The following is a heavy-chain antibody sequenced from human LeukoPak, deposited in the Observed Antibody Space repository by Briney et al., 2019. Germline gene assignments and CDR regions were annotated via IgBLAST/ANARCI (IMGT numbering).Heavy chain of an antibody. CDR3: ARDSSGYSTN. V-gene: IGHV3-66*02. CDR2: IYSDGST. CDR1: GFTVSSNY. D-gene: IGHD3-22*01. J-gene: IGHJ4*02. Sequence: GGSLRLSCAASGFTVSSNYMSWVRQAPGKGLEWVSVIYSDGSTYYADSVKGRFTISRDNSKNTLYLQLNSLRAEDTAVYYCARDSSGYSTNWGQGTLVTVSS.